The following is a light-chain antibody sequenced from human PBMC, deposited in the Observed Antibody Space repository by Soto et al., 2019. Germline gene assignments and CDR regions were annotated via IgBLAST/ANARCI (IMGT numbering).Light chain of an antibody. CDR2: GAS. Sequence: ENVLTQSPGTLSLSPGERATLSCRASQSVSSNYLAWYQQKPGQAPRLLIYGASSRATGIPDNFSGSGSGTDFTLTISRLEPEDFAVYYCQQYGSSPWAFGTGTKVEIK. CDR1: QSVSSNY. V-gene: IGKV3-20*01. J-gene: IGKJ1*01. CDR3: QQYGSSPWA.